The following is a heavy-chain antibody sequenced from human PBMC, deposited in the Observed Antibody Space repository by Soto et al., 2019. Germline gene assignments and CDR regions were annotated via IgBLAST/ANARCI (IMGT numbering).Heavy chain of an antibody. J-gene: IGHJ4*02. CDR1: GGSFSAYY. Sequence: SDTLSVTCAVYGGSFSAYYWSWIRQPPGKGLEWIGYIYYSGSTNYNPSLKSRVTISVDTSKNQFSLKLSSVTAADTAVYYCSREGLRLLDYWGEGTLVTVSS. CDR3: SREGLRLLDY. CDR2: IYYSGST. D-gene: IGHD5-12*01. V-gene: IGHV4-59*01.